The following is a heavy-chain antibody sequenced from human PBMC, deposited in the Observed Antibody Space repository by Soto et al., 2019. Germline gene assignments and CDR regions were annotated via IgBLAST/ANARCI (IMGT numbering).Heavy chain of an antibody. V-gene: IGHV4-59*01. CDR1: GGSISSYY. Sequence: SETLSLTCTVSGGSISSYYWSWIRQPPGKGLEWIGYIYYSGSTNYNPSLKSRVTISVDTSKNQFSLKLSSVTAADTAVYYCARAIGDPEYCSGGSCYSSWVDYWGQGTLVTVSS. D-gene: IGHD2-15*01. J-gene: IGHJ4*02. CDR3: ARAIGDPEYCSGGSCYSSWVDY. CDR2: IYYSGST.